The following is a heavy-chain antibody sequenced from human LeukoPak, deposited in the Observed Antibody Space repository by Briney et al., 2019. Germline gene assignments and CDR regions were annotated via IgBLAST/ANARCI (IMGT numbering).Heavy chain of an antibody. J-gene: IGHJ3*02. CDR3: AKDRNTFDKYAFDI. CDR2: ISSNGGST. CDR1: GFTFSSYA. V-gene: IGHV3-64*01. Sequence: HPGGSLRLSCAASGFTFSSYAMHWVRQAPGKGLEYVSAISSNGGSTYYANSVKGRFTISRDNSKNTLYLQMGSLRAEDTAVYYCAKDRNTFDKYAFDIWGQGTMVTVSS. D-gene: IGHD4-11*01.